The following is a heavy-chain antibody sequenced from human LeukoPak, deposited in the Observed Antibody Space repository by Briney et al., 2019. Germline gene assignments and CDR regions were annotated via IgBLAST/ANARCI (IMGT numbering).Heavy chain of an antibody. Sequence: GGSLRLSCAASGFTFSSYDMSWGRQAPGKGLEWVSAITNSGDSTYYADSVKGRFTISRDNSKPPPYLQTNSLSAEATGVYYWAKDRGGGFDSWGQGTLVTVSS. D-gene: IGHD3-10*01. V-gene: IGHV3-23*01. CDR3: AKDRGGGFDS. J-gene: IGHJ4*02. CDR2: ITNSGDST. CDR1: GFTFSSYD.